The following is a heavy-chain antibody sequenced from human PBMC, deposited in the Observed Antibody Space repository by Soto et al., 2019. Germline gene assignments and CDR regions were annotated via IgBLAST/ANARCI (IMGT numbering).Heavy chain of an antibody. V-gene: IGHV1-18*01. J-gene: IGHJ5*02. CDR3: ARHDKTWFDP. CDR1: GYTFSTYV. CDR2: VNGYNGYT. Sequence: QVQLVQSGTEVKKPGASVKVSCKASGYTFSTYVISWLRQAPGQGPEWMGWVNGYNGYTKYAEKFQGRVTMTTDTSTSTAYMELWSLRSDDTAVYYCARHDKTWFDPWGQGTLVSVSS. D-gene: IGHD1-1*01.